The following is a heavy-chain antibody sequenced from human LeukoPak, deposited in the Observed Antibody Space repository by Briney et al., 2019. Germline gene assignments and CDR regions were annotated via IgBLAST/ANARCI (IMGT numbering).Heavy chain of an antibody. J-gene: IGHJ4*02. V-gene: IGHV1-18*01. D-gene: IGHD6-19*01. CDR1: GYTFTSHG. Sequence: GASVKVSCKASGYTFTSHGISWVRQTPGQGLEWMGWINPYNGDTKYAQNVQGRVTMTRDTSTSTVYMELSSLRSEDTAVYYCARRAVAGTLALFDYWGQGTLVTVSS. CDR3: ARRAVAGTLALFDY. CDR2: INPYNGDT.